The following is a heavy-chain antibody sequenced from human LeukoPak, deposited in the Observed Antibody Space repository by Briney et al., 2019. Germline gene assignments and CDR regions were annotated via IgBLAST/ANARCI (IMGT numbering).Heavy chain of an antibody. V-gene: IGHV4-59*01. CDR1: SGSFRTYY. J-gene: IGHJ3*02. CDR3: VKSNSRYQPWTLDI. Sequence: SETLSLTCTVSSGSFRTYYWSWIRQPPGKGLEWIGYIFYNEGTSYNPSLKSRFTISVDTSNNQLSLKVNSVTAADTAMYYCVKSNSRYQPWTLDIWGRGTMVTVSS. D-gene: IGHD2-2*01. CDR2: IFYNEGT.